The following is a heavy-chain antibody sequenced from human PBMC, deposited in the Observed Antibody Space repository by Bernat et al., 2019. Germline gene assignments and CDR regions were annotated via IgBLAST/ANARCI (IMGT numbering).Heavy chain of an antibody. J-gene: IGHJ2*01. CDR1: GGSISSYY. CDR2: IYYSGST. Sequence: QVQLQESGPGLVKPSETLSLTCTVSGGSISSYYWSWIRQPPGKGLEWIGYIYYSGSTNYNPSLNSRVTISVDTSKNQFSLKLSSVTAADTAVYYCARLTVTTSFRGRHSRYFDLWGRGTLVTVSS. CDR3: ARLTVTTSFRGRHSRYFDL. V-gene: IGHV4-59*01. D-gene: IGHD4-17*01.